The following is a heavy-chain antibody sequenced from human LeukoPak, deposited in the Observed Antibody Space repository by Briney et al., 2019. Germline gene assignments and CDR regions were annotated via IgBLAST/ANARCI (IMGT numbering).Heavy chain of an antibody. CDR2: IVGTGVNT. V-gene: IGHV3-23*01. Sequence: GGSLRLSCAASGFTFTSYVMAWVRHAPGKGLEWVSSIVGTGVNTYYADSVKGRFTVSRDNSKNTMFLQMNNLRAEDTAVYFCTRAPQQPRSYNGYWGQGTLVTVSS. CDR1: GFTFTSYV. D-gene: IGHD3-10*01. CDR3: TRAPQQPRSYNGY. J-gene: IGHJ4*02.